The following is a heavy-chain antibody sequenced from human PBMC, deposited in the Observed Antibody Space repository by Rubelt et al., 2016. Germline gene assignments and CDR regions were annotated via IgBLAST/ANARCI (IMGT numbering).Heavy chain of an antibody. Sequence: AASGFTFSRYDLHWVRQATGKGLEWVSAIGTAGDTYYPGSVKGRFTISRENAKNSLYLQMNGLRAEDTAVYYFARRQLWYFLFDYWGQGTLVTVSS. D-gene: IGHD5-18*01. V-gene: IGHV3-13*01. CDR3: ARRQLWYFLFDY. CDR1: GFTFSRYD. CDR2: IGTAGDT. J-gene: IGHJ4*02.